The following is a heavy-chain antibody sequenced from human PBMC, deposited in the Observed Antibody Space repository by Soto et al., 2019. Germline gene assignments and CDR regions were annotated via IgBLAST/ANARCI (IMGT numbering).Heavy chain of an antibody. V-gene: IGHV4-59*01. D-gene: IGHD4-17*01. CDR1: GCSIISYY. J-gene: IGHJ3*02. Sequence: LETLSLTCTVSGCSIISYYWSLIRQPTGQGLEWIGYIYYSGSTNYNPSLKSRVTISVDTSKNQFSLKLSSVTAADTAVYYCARANDYGGYIGGAFDIWGQGTMVTVSS. CDR3: ARANDYGGYIGGAFDI. CDR2: IYYSGST.